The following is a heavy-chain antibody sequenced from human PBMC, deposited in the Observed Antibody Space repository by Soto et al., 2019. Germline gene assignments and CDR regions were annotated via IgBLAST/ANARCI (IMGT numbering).Heavy chain of an antibody. V-gene: IGHV3-21*04. CDR3: ARWGVAAAGTVEHYYYGMDV. D-gene: IGHD6-13*01. CDR1: GFTFSSYS. J-gene: IGHJ6*02. Sequence: GGSLRLSCAASGFTFSSYSMNWVRQAPGKGLEWVSSISSSSSYIYYADSVKGRFTISRDNAKNSLYLQMNSLRAEDTALYYCARWGVAAAGTVEHYYYGMDVWGQGTTVTVSS. CDR2: ISSSSSYI.